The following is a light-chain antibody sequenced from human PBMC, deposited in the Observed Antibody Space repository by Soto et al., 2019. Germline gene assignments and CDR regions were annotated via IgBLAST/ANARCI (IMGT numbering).Light chain of an antibody. CDR1: QGIGTW. Sequence: DIQMTQSPSSVSASVGDGVTITCRASQGIGTWLAWYQQKPGKAPKLLIYLASSLQTGVPSRFSGSGSGTDFTLTITSLQPEDFATYSCQQADSFPWTFGQGTKVEFK. CDR2: LAS. CDR3: QQADSFPWT. V-gene: IGKV1-12*01. J-gene: IGKJ1*01.